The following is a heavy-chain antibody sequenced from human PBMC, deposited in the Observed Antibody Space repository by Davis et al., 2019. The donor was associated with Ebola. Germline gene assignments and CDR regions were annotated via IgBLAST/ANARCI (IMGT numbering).Heavy chain of an antibody. D-gene: IGHD6-13*01. Sequence: MPSETLSLTCTVSGGSISSGDYYWSWIRQPPGKGLEWIGYIYYSGSTYYNPSLKSRVTISVDTSKNQFSLKLSSVTAADTAVYYCARAGYSSSWYKGYFQHWGQGTLVTVSS. V-gene: IGHV4-30-4*01. CDR3: ARAGYSSSWYKGYFQH. CDR2: IYYSGST. CDR1: GGSISSGDYY. J-gene: IGHJ1*01.